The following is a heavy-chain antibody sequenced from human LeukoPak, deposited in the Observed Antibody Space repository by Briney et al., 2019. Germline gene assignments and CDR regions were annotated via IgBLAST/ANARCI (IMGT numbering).Heavy chain of an antibody. CDR1: GYTFTSYY. J-gene: IGHJ4*02. Sequence: ASVKVSCKASGYTFTSYYMHWVRQAPGQGLEWMGIINPSGGSTSYAQKFQGRVTMTRDTSTSTVYMELSSLRSEDTAVYYCARDPVYCSSTSCSLYFDYWGQGTLVIVSS. CDR2: INPSGGST. V-gene: IGHV1-46*01. CDR3: ARDPVYCSSTSCSLYFDY. D-gene: IGHD2-2*01.